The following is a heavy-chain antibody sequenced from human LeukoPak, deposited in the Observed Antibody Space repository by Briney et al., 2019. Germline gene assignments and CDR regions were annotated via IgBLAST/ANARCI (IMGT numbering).Heavy chain of an antibody. CDR2: ISGSGGST. Sequence: GGSLRLSCAASGFTFSSYAISWVRQAPGKGLEWVSGISGSGGSTYYVDSVKGRFTISRDNSKNTLYLQMNSLRAEDTGVYYCAKDNRELGYYYGMDVWGQGTTVTVSS. CDR3: AKDNRELGYYYGMDV. J-gene: IGHJ6*02. CDR1: GFTFSSYA. D-gene: IGHD3-10*01. V-gene: IGHV3-23*01.